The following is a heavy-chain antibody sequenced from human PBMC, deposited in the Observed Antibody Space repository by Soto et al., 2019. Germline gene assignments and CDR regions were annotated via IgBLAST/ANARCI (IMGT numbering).Heavy chain of an antibody. Sequence: PGGSLGLSCAASGFKLRNYWMSWVRQAPGKGLEWVGNIKHDTSEAHYADSVKGRFTITRDNIKNFLFLQMNGLRADDTASYYCARDGLLFSGPYRPSRFDYWGLGTQVTVSS. CDR1: GFKLRNYW. D-gene: IGHD3-16*02. CDR2: IKHDTSEA. V-gene: IGHV3-7*03. J-gene: IGHJ4*02. CDR3: ARDGLLFSGPYRPSRFDY.